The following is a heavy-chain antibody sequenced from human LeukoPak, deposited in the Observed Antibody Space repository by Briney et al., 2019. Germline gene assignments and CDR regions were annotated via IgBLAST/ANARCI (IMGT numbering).Heavy chain of an antibody. Sequence: PGGSLRLSCAASGFTFSSYSMNWVRQAPGKGLEWVSYISSSSTIYYADSVKGRFTISRDNAKNSLYLQMNSLRAEDTAVYYCARDGRSRDRSWYLDYWGQGTLVTVSS. CDR3: ARDGRSRDRSWYLDY. CDR2: ISSSSTI. D-gene: IGHD1-14*01. J-gene: IGHJ4*02. V-gene: IGHV3-48*01. CDR1: GFTFSSYS.